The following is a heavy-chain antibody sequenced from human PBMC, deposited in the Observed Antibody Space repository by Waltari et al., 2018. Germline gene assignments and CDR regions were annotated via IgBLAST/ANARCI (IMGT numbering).Heavy chain of an antibody. V-gene: IGHV1-2*02. D-gene: IGHD2-15*01. CDR2: IKPTKGAT. CDR3: ARGGGYTISEPGDF. CDR1: GYTFTAFY. J-gene: IGHJ4*02. Sequence: QVQLVQSGAEVKKPGASVKVSCQASGYTFTAFYMHWVRQAPGQGLEGMGGIKPTKGATGYAQKLKGRVTMTRDTSTRAAYMELKSLRYDDTAVYFCARGGGYTISEPGDFWGQGTLVTVSS.